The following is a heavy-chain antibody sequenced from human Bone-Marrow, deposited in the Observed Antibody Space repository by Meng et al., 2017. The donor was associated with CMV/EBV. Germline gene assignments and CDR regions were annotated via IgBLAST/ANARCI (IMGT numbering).Heavy chain of an antibody. Sequence: GGSLRLSCAASGFTFSSYGMHWVRQAPGKRLEWVAFIRYDGSNKYYADSVKGRFTISRDNSKNTLYLQMNSLRAEDTAVYYCACQETYYYDSSGYYCDYWGQGTLVTVSS. V-gene: IGHV3-30*02. CDR1: GFTFSSYG. J-gene: IGHJ4*02. D-gene: IGHD3-22*01. CDR3: ACQETYYYDSSGYYCDY. CDR2: IRYDGSNK.